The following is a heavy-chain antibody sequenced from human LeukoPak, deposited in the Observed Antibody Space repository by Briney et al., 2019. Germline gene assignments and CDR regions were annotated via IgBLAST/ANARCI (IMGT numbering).Heavy chain of an antibody. Sequence: GGSLRLSCAASGFTFSSYAMSWVRQAPGKGLEWVSAISSSGGSTYYADSVKGRFTISRDNSKNTLYLQMNSLRAEDTAVYYCAKGIAAAGSSYYYYGMDVWGQGTTVTVSS. D-gene: IGHD6-13*01. J-gene: IGHJ6*02. CDR3: AKGIAAAGSSYYYYGMDV. V-gene: IGHV3-23*01. CDR1: GFTFSSYA. CDR2: ISSSGGST.